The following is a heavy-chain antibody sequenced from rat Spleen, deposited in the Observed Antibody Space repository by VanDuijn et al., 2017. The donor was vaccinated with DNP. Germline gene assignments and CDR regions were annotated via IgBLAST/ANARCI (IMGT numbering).Heavy chain of an antibody. CDR2: ISYEGSNT. J-gene: IGHJ2*01. V-gene: IGHV5-22*01. CDR3: AKAGGYSPWYFDY. CDR1: GFTFSDHY. Sequence: EVQLVESGGGLVQPGRSLELSCTASGFTFSDHYMAWVRQAPMKGLEWVASISYEGSNTYYRDSVKGRFSLSRDNAKSTLYLQMDSLRSEETATYYCAKAGGYSPWYFDYWGQGVMVTVSS. D-gene: IGHD1-11*01.